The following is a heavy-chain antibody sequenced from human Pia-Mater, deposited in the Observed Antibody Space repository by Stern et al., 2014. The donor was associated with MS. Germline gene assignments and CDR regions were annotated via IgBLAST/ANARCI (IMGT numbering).Heavy chain of an antibody. V-gene: IGHV3-74*01. CDR2: INSVGDIT. Sequence: EVQLVESGGGLFHPGESLRLSCAASGFTFRRFWMHWVRQAPGKGLGWVSRINSVGDITNYADSVKGRFTISRDNAKNTLYLQMNSLRADDTAVYYCTTLPFTVTNASYTYGMDVWGQGTTVTVSS. CDR3: TTLPFTVTNASYTYGMDV. J-gene: IGHJ6*02. D-gene: IGHD4-17*01. CDR1: GFTFRRFW.